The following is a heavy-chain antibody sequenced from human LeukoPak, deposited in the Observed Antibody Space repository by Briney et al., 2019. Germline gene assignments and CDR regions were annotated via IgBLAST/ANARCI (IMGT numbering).Heavy chain of an antibody. V-gene: IGHV3-7*04. J-gene: IGHJ6*02. CDR1: GFTFSSYW. Sequence: GSLRLSCAASGFTFSSYWMSWVRQAPGKGLEWVANIKQDGSEKYYVDSVKGRFTISRDNAKNSLYLQMNSLRAEDTAVYYCARGEHSSSWYVISRYYYYGMDVWGQGTTVTVSS. D-gene: IGHD6-13*01. CDR2: IKQDGSEK. CDR3: ARGEHSSSWYVISRYYYYGMDV.